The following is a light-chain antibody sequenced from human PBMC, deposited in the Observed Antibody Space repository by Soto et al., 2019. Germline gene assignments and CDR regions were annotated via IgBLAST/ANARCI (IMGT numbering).Light chain of an antibody. J-gene: IGKJ1*01. V-gene: IGKV3-15*01. Sequence: EIMMTQSPGTLSASPGERATLSCRASQSVSSNLAWYQQKPGQAPRLLIYAVSTRATGIPARFSGSGSGTGFTLTISSLQSEDFAVYHCQQYNKWPLTFGQGTKVEIK. CDR3: QQYNKWPLT. CDR1: QSVSSN. CDR2: AVS.